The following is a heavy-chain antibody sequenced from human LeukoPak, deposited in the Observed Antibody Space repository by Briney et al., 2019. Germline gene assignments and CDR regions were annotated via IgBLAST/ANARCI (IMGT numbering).Heavy chain of an antibody. V-gene: IGHV4-34*01. J-gene: IGHJ6*01. Sequence: SETLSLTCAVYGGSFSGYYWSWIRQPPGKGLEWIGEINHSGSTSYNPSLKSRVTISVDTSKNQFSLKLSSVTAADTAVYYCARANYDSSGYRRYYNYYGMDVWGQGTTVTVSS. D-gene: IGHD3-22*01. CDR3: ARANYDSSGYRRYYNYYGMDV. CDR2: INHSGST. CDR1: GGSFSGYY.